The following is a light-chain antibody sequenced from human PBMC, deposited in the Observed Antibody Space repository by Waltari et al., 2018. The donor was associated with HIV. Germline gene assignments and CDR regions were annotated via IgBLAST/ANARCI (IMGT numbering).Light chain of an antibody. CDR2: KAS. J-gene: IGKJ2*01. Sequence: DIQMTQSPSILSASVGDRVTIPCRASQTIRSWLAWYQQKPGKAPNLLIYKASNLKSGVPSRFTGSGSGTDYTLTISSLQPDDSATYYCRQYQSYSQTFGQGTKLEIK. V-gene: IGKV1-5*03. CDR1: QTIRSW. CDR3: RQYQSYSQT.